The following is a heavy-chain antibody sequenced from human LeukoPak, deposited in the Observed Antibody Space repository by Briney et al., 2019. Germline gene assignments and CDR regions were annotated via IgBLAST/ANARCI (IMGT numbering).Heavy chain of an antibody. Sequence: PGRSLRLSCAASGFTLNYYAMHWVRQAPGKGLEWVSGISWNSGSIGYADSVKGRFTISRDNAKNSLYLQMNSLRAEDTALYYCAKDTKYDSKGAFDYWGQGTLVTVSS. J-gene: IGHJ4*02. V-gene: IGHV3-9*01. CDR3: AKDTKYDSKGAFDY. CDR2: ISWNSGSI. D-gene: IGHD3-16*01. CDR1: GFTLNYYA.